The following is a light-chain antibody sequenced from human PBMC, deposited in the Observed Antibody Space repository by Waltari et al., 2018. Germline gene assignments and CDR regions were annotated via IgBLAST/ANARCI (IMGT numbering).Light chain of an antibody. J-gene: IGKJ1*01. CDR1: QSLLHRNGNNY. CDR2: LGS. V-gene: IGKV2-28*01. CDR3: MQSLQTLWT. Sequence: DIVVTQSPLSLPVTPGESASISCRSSQSLLHRNGNNYLDWCLQKPGQSPQLLIYLGSNRASGVPDRFSGSGSGTDFTLKISRVEAEDVGVYYCMQSLQTLWTFGPGTKVEIK.